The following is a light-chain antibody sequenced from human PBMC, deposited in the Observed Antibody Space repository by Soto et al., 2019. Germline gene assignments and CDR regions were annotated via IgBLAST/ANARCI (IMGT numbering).Light chain of an antibody. CDR2: DVS. CDR3: CSYAGSYTFV. Sequence: HSALAQPRSVSGSPGQSVTISCTGTSSDVGVYNYVSWYQQYPGKAPKIMIYDVSKRPSGVPDRFSGSKSDNTASLTISGLQAEDEADYYCCSYAGSYTFVFGIGTKVTV. V-gene: IGLV2-11*01. CDR1: SSDVGVYNY. J-gene: IGLJ1*01.